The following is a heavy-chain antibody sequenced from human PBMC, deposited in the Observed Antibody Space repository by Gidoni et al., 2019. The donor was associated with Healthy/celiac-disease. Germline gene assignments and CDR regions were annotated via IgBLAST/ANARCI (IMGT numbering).Heavy chain of an antibody. Sequence: QVQLVQSGAGVKKPGSSVKVSCKASGGTFSSYAISWVRQAPGQGLEWMGRIIPILGIANYAQKFQGRVTITADKSTSTAYMELSSLRSEDTAVYYCARDRGVGSFDLWGRGTLVTVSS. CDR2: IIPILGIA. D-gene: IGHD2-8*01. J-gene: IGHJ2*01. CDR3: ARDRGVGSFDL. CDR1: GGTFSSYA. V-gene: IGHV1-69*09.